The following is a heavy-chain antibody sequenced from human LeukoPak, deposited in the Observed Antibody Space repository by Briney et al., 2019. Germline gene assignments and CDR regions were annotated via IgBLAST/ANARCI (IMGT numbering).Heavy chain of an antibody. CDR3: AEVRGINIGRNAFDI. V-gene: IGHV1-69*13. J-gene: IGHJ3*02. CDR1: GGTFSSYA. Sequence: SVKVSCKASGGTFSSYAISWVRQAPGQGLEWMGGIIPIFGTANYAQKFQGRVTITADESTSTAYMELSSLRSEDTAVYYCAEVRGINIGRNAFDIWGQGTMVTVSS. CDR2: IIPIFGTA. D-gene: IGHD3-10*01.